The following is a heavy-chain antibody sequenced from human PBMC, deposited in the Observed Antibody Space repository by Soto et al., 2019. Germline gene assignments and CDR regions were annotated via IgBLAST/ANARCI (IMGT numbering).Heavy chain of an antibody. D-gene: IGHD6-19*01. J-gene: IGHJ4*02. V-gene: IGHV3-30-3*01. CDR2: ISYDGSNK. CDR3: ARETYSCGWTPTFDY. CDR1: GFTFSSYA. Sequence: QVQLVESGGGVVQPGRSLRLSCAASGFTFSSYAMHWVRQAPGKGLEWVAVISYDGSNKYYADSVKGRFTISRDNSKNTLYLQMNSLRAEDTAVYYCARETYSCGWTPTFDYWGQGTLVTVSS.